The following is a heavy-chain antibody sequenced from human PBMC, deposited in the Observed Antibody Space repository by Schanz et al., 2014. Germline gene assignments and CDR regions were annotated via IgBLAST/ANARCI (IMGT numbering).Heavy chain of an antibody. CDR1: TFTFSSDW. J-gene: IGHJ4*02. V-gene: IGHV3-21*01. CDR3: AGKMKLVVVGGREQASLDY. Sequence: EVQLVESGGGLVQPGGSLRLSCAASTFTFSSDWMSWVRQAPGKGQEWVSSISYGTSYIYYAESVKGRFTISRDNAKNSRYLQMTGLRAAHTPVHRSAGKMKLVVVGGREQASLDYWGQGTMVTVSS. CDR2: ISYGTSYI. D-gene: IGHD3-22*01.